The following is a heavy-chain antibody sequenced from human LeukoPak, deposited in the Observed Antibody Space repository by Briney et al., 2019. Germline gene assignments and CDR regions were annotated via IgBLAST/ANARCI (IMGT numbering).Heavy chain of an antibody. D-gene: IGHD2-21*01. J-gene: IGHJ6*04. CDR2: ISAYNGNT. CDR1: GYTFTIYY. V-gene: IGHV1-18*04. CDR3: ARAMGGDYGMDV. Sequence: ASVKVSCKASGYTFTIYYISWVRQAPGQGLEWMGWISAYNGNTKYAQKFQGRVTMTTDTSTSTAYMELRGLRYDDTAVYYCARAMGGDYGMDVWGKGTTVTASS.